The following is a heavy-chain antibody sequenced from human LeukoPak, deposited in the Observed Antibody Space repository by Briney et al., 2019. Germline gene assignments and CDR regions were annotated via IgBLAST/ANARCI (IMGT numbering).Heavy chain of an antibody. V-gene: IGHV3-20*04. J-gene: IGHJ4*02. Sequence: GGSRRLACAGSGFSFKDYGMRWVRQAPGKGLEWVSGINLIGGSIAYADSVKGRFIISRDNAKNSLYLQMNSLRAEDTALYYCASHTSATDYWGQGTLVTVSS. CDR1: GFSFKDYG. D-gene: IGHD6-19*01. CDR2: INLIGGSI. CDR3: ASHTSATDY.